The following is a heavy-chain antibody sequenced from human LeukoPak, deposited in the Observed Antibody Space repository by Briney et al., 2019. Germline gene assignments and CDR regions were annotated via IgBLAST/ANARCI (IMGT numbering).Heavy chain of an antibody. V-gene: IGHV1-46*01. CDR3: ARDRDYYDDY. CDR1: GYTFTSYY. D-gene: IGHD3-22*01. CDR2: INPSGGST. J-gene: IGHJ4*02. Sequence: ASVKVSCKASGYTFTSYYMHWVRQAPGQGLEWMGIINPSGGSTSYAQKFQGRVTITADKSTSTAYMELSSLRSEDTAVYYCARDRDYYDDYWGQGTLVTVSS.